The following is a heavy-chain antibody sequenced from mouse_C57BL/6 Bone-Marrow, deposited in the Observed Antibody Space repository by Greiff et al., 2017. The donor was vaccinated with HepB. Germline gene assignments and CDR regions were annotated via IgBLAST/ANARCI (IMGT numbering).Heavy chain of an antibody. CDR2: IDPANGNT. Sequence: VQLKESVAELVRPGASVKLSCTASGFNIKNTYMHWVKQRPEQGLEWIGRIDPANGNTKYAPKFQGKATITADTSSNAAYLQLSSLTSEDTAIYYCDYYGSSYGYYAMDYWGQGTSVTVSS. J-gene: IGHJ4*01. D-gene: IGHD1-1*01. CDR1: GFNIKNTY. V-gene: IGHV14-3*01. CDR3: DYYGSSYGYYAMDY.